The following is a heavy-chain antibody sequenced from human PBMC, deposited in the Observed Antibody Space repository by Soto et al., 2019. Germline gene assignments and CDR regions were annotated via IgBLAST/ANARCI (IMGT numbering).Heavy chain of an antibody. Sequence: QVQFVESGGGAVQPGRSLRLSCATSGFRFRDRGMHWIRQARDKRLEWVASISHDGEYTYYAYPVKGRFTVSRDNSKNTLSLQMDSLKTADTALYHCVRGTATTGTSIRFDQWGRGAQVTVSP. CDR1: GFRFRDRG. J-gene: IGHJ4*02. CDR3: VRGTATTGTSIRFDQ. V-gene: IGHV3-30*03. D-gene: IGHD1-7*01. CDR2: ISHDGEYT.